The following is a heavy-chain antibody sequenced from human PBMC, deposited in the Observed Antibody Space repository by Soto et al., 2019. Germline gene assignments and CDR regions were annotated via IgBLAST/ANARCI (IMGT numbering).Heavy chain of an antibody. J-gene: IGHJ6*02. CDR3: ARDYCGGDCYSSFYYYYGMDV. D-gene: IGHD2-21*02. CDR2: IYYSGST. CDR1: GGSISSSSYY. V-gene: IGHV4-39*02. Sequence: SETLSLTCTVSGGSISSSSYYWGWIRQPPGKGLEWIGSIYYSGSTYYNPSLKSRVTISVDTSKNQFSLKLSSVTAADTAVYYCARDYCGGDCYSSFYYYYGMDVLGQGTTVTVSS.